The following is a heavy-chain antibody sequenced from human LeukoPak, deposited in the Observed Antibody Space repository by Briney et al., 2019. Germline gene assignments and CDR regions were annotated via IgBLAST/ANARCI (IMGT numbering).Heavy chain of an antibody. V-gene: IGHV3-7*01. D-gene: IGHD2-8*01. Sequence: PGGSLRLSCAASGFTFSSYWMTWVRQAPGKGLGWVANINQDGGGKYYVDSVKGRFTISRDNAKNSLYLQMNSLRTEDTAVYYCARAHLTGVDEFDIWGQGTMVTVSS. J-gene: IGHJ3*02. CDR2: INQDGGGK. CDR1: GFTFSSYW. CDR3: ARAHLTGVDEFDI.